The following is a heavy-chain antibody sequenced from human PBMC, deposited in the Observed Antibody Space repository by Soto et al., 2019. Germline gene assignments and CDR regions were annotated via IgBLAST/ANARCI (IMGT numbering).Heavy chain of an antibody. J-gene: IGHJ4*02. CDR3: ATQPLRYFDWESAYYFDY. D-gene: IGHD3-9*01. Sequence: GGSLRLSCAASGFTFSSYWMSWVRQAPGKGLEWVANIKQDGSEKYYVDSVKGRFTISRDNAKNSLYLQMNSLRAEDTAVYYCATQPLRYFDWESAYYFDYWGQGTLVTVSS. V-gene: IGHV3-7*05. CDR1: GFTFSSYW. CDR2: IKQDGSEK.